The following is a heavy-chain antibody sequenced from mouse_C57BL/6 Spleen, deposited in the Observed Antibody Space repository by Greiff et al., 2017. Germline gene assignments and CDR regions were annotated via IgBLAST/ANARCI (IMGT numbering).Heavy chain of an antibody. D-gene: IGHD1-1*01. J-gene: IGHJ3*01. CDR2: ISSGSSTI. CDR1: GFTFSDYG. CDR3: AREERGSSYGWFAY. V-gene: IGHV5-17*01. Sequence: EVQLQQSGGGLVKPGGSLKLSCAASGFTFSDYGMHWVRQAPEKGLEWVAYISSGSSTIYYADTVKGRFTISRDNAKNTLFLQMTSLRSEDTAMYYCAREERGSSYGWFAYWGQGTLVTVSA.